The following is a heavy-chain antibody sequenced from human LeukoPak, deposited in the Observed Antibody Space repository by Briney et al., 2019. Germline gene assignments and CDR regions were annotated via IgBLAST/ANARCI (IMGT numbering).Heavy chain of an antibody. CDR3: AREYYYDSWSGHVNWFDP. D-gene: IGHD3-3*01. V-gene: IGHV4-4*07. CDR1: GGPFSGYY. CDR2: IFTSGIT. J-gene: IGHJ5*02. Sequence: PSETLSLTCTVSGGPFSGYYWSWIRQPAGKTLEWIGRIFTSGITTYNPSLRSRVTMSVDTSKSQFSLNLGSVTAADTAVYYCAREYYYDSWSGHVNWFDPWGQGTLVTVSS.